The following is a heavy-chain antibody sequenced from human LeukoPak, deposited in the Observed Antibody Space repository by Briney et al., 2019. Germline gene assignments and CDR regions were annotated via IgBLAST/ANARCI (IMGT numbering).Heavy chain of an antibody. CDR2: ISYNGSSK. CDR1: GFTFSNYA. D-gene: IGHD2-8*01. J-gene: IGHJ4*02. Sequence: PGGSLRLSCAASGFTFSNYAMHWVRQAPGKGLEWVAVISYNGSSKYYADSVKGRFTISRDNSKNTVYLQMNSLRAEDSAVYYCASGYCTNDVCYTGGFDYWGQGTLVTVPS. V-gene: IGHV3-30-3*01. CDR3: ASGYCTNDVCYTGGFDY.